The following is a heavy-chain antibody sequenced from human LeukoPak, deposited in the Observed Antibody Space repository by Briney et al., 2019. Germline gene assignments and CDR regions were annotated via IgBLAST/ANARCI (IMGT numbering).Heavy chain of an antibody. J-gene: IGHJ6*02. D-gene: IGHD2-2*01. V-gene: IGHV3-30*18. CDR3: AKDHRYCSSTSCYPYYYYYYGMDV. CDR1: GFTFSSYD. CDR2: ISYDGSNK. Sequence: GRSLRLSCAASGFTFSSYDMHWVRQAPGKGLEWVAVISYDGSNKYYADSVKGRFTISRDNSKNTLYLQMNSLRAEDTAVYYCAKDHRYCSSTSCYPYYYYYYGMDVWGQGSTVTVSS.